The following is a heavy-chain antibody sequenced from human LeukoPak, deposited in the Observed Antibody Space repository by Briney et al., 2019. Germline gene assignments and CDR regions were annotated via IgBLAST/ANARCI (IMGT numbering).Heavy chain of an antibody. J-gene: IGHJ3*02. CDR1: GGSISSSNW. CDR3: ARGRTYSSGTFDI. CDR2: IYHRGNT. Sequence: SGTLSLTCAVSGGSISSSNWWNWVRQTPGKGLEWIGEIYHRGNTHYNPSLKSRVTMSVDTSTNQFSLRVNSVTAADTAVYYCARGRTYSSGTFDIWGQGTMVTVSS. V-gene: IGHV4-4*02. D-gene: IGHD6-19*01.